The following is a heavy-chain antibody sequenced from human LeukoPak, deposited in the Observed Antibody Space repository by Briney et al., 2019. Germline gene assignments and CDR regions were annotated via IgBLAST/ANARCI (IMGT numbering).Heavy chain of an antibody. V-gene: IGHV3-7*01. CDR1: GFTFSTYW. D-gene: IGHD6-19*01. CDR2: IIQDGSEK. CDR3: ARVGSSGWSTYYYHYYMDV. Sequence: PGGSLRLSCAASGFTFSTYWMTWVRQAPGKGLEWVANIIQDGSEKYYVDSVKGRFTISRDNAKNSLYLQMNSLRAEDTAVYYRARVGSSGWSTYYYHYYMDVWGKGTTVTVSS. J-gene: IGHJ6*03.